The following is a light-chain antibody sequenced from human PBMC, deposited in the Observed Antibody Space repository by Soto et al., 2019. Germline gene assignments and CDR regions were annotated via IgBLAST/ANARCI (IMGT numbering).Light chain of an antibody. J-gene: IGLJ3*02. V-gene: IGLV2-11*01. CDR3: CSYAGTYTLV. CDR2: DVS. Sequence: QSVLTQPRSVSGSPGQSVTIYCTGSSSDVGGYDFVSWYQQHPGKAPKLMISDVSERPSGVPDRFSGSKSANTASLTISGLQAEDEADYYCCSYAGTYTLVFGGGTKVTVL. CDR1: SSDVGGYDF.